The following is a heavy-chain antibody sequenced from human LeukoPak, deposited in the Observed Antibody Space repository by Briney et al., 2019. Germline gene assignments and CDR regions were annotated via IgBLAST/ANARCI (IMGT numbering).Heavy chain of an antibody. CDR2: IYTSGST. CDR3: ARAPGLDVEDKLWYFDL. CDR1: GDSISSGNYY. V-gene: IGHV4-61*02. Sequence: PSETLSLTCTVSGDSISSGNYYWTWIRQPAGKGLEWIGRIYTSGSTNYNPSLKSRVTISVDTSKNQFSLKLSSVTAADTAVYYCARAPGLDVEDKLWYFDLWGRGTLVTVSS. J-gene: IGHJ2*01. D-gene: IGHD2-15*01.